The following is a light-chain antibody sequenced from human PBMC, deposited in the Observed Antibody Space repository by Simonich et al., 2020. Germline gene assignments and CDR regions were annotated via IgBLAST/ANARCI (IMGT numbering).Light chain of an antibody. CDR2: VKT. CDR1: SLRSYY. Sequence: SSELTQDPAVSVAFGQTVRITYQGDSLRSYYASWYQQKPGQAPVLVIYVKTNRPSGIPDRFSGASSGNTASWTITGAQAEDEADYYCNSRDSSGNHLVFGGGTKLTVL. V-gene: IGLV3-19*01. J-gene: IGLJ2*01. CDR3: NSRDSSGNHLV.